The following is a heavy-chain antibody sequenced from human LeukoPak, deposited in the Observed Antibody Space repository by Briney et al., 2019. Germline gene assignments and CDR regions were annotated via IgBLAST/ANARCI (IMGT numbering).Heavy chain of an antibody. CDR3: AKDAAYYDSSGNVDY. D-gene: IGHD3-22*01. Sequence: GRSLRLSCAASGFTFDDYAMRWVRQAPGKGLEWVSGISWNSGSIGYADSVKGRFTISRDNAKNSLYLQMNSLRAEDTALYYCAKDAAYYDSSGNVDYWGQGTLVTVSS. CDR1: GFTFDDYA. CDR2: ISWNSGSI. J-gene: IGHJ4*02. V-gene: IGHV3-9*01.